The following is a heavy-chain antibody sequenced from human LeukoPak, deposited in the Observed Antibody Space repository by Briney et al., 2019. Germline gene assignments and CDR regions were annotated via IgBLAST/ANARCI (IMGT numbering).Heavy chain of an antibody. CDR2: IYPDESNI. Sequence: GESLKISCKGSGYSFATYWITWVRQMPGKGLEWMGIIYPDESNIRYSPSFRGQVTISADKSISTAYLQWSSLKASDTAIYYCARPPSRGYSSSFEYWGQGTLVTVSS. V-gene: IGHV5-51*01. CDR1: GYSFATYW. J-gene: IGHJ4*02. CDR3: ARPPSRGYSSSFEY. D-gene: IGHD6-13*01.